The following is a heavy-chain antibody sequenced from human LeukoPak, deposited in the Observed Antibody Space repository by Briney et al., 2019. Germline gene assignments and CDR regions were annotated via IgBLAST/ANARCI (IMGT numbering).Heavy chain of an antibody. D-gene: IGHD4-17*01. CDR2: ISGSGGST. J-gene: IGHJ4*02. V-gene: IGHV3-23*01. Sequence: WGSLTLTCAVSGFTFSSSAISWVRQAPGKGLEWVSAISGSGGSTYYADSVKGRFTISRDNSKNTLYLQMSSLKTEDTAVYYCAARRGSGDLWYWGQGTLVTVSS. CDR3: AARRGSGDLWY. CDR1: GFTFSSSA.